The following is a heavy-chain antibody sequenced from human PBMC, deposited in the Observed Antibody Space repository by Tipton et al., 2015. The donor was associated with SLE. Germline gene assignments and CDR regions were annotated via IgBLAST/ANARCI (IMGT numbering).Heavy chain of an antibody. D-gene: IGHD1-26*01. J-gene: IGHJ3*01. Sequence: LRLSCAVYGGSFSGYYWSWIRQSPGRGLEWIGEINHGGSTNYNPSLKSRVTISMDTSKNQFSLKLTSATAADTAVYYCARDTHSGRRSDQWGQGTMVTVSS. CDR1: GGSFSGYY. CDR2: INHGGST. CDR3: ARDTHSGRRSDQ. V-gene: IGHV4-34*01.